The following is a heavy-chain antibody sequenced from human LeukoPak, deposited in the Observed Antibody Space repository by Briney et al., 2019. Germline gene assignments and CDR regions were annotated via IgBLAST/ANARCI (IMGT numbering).Heavy chain of an antibody. J-gene: IGHJ4*02. V-gene: IGHV1-2*02. CDR3: ARERLLWFGELPNGYDY. D-gene: IGHD3-10*01. CDR2: INPNSGGT. CDR1: GYTFTSYD. Sequence: GASVKVSCKSSGYTFTSYDINWVRQATGQGLEWMGWINPNSGGTNYAQKFQGRVTMTRDTSISTAYMELSRLRSDDTAVYYCARERLLWFGELPNGYDYWGQGTLVTVSS.